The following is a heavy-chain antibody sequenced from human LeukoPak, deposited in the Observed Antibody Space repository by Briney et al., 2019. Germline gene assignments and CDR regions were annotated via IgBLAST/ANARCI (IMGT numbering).Heavy chain of an antibody. CDR2: IYYSGST. Sequence: SETLSLTCTVSGGSISSGGYYWSWIRQHLGKGLEWIGYIYYSGSTYYNPSLKSRVTISVDTSKNQFSLKLSSVTAADTAVYYCASRGGYYLYYFDYWGQGTLVTVSS. D-gene: IGHD3-22*01. CDR1: GGSISSGGYY. V-gene: IGHV4-31*03. CDR3: ASRGGYYLYYFDY. J-gene: IGHJ4*02.